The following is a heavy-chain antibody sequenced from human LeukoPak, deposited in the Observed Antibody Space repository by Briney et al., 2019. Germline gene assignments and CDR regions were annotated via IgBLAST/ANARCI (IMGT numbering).Heavy chain of an antibody. CDR1: GFTFSSYS. CDR3: ARDYCSGGRCYSVDY. Sequence: PGGSLRLSCAASGFTFSSYSLNWVRQAPGKGLEWVSYITSNSSSIYYADSVKGRFTISRDNAKNSLYLQMNSLRAEDTAMYYCARDYCSGGRCYSVDYWGQGTLVTVSS. J-gene: IGHJ4*02. V-gene: IGHV3-48*04. D-gene: IGHD2-15*01. CDR2: ITSNSSSI.